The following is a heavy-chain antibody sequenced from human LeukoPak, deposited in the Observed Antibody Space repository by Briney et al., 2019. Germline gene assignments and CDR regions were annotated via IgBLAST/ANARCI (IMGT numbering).Heavy chain of an antibody. CDR1: GFTFSSYA. D-gene: IGHD3-10*01. CDR3: AKFNDYYGSGSTNYFDY. V-gene: IGHV3-23*01. Sequence: TGGSLRLSCAASGFTFSSYAMSWVRQASGKGLEWVSAISGSGGSTYYADSVKGRFTISRDNSKNTLYLQMNSLRAEDTAVYYCAKFNDYYGSGSTNYFDYWGQGTLVTVSS. J-gene: IGHJ4*02. CDR2: ISGSGGST.